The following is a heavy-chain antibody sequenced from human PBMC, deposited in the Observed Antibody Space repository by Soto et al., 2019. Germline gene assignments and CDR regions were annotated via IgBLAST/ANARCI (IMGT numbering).Heavy chain of an antibody. CDR2: ISAYNGNT. J-gene: IGHJ4*02. Sequence: ASVKVACKASGYTFTNYGISWVRQAPGQGLEWMGWISAYNGNTNYAQKLQGRVTATTDTSTSTAYMELRSLRSDDTAVYYCARGYYEMLTGYYTIHGFRGQRTLVTVSS. CDR3: ARGYYEMLTGYYTIHGF. CDR1: GYTFTNYG. D-gene: IGHD3-9*01. V-gene: IGHV1-18*01.